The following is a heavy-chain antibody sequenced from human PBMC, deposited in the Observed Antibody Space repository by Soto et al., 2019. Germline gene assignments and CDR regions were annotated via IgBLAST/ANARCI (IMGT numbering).Heavy chain of an antibody. CDR2: IIPIFGTA. D-gene: IGHD2-2*01. CDR3: ARSSSTSSKGWDYYYYYGMDV. J-gene: IGHJ6*02. CDR1: GGTFSSYA. Sequence: GASVKVSCKASGGTFSSYAISWVRQAPGQGLEWMGGIIPIFGTANYAQKFQGRVTITADESTSTAYMELSSLRSEDTAVYYCARSSSTSSKGWDYYYYYGMDVWGQGXTVT. V-gene: IGHV1-69*13.